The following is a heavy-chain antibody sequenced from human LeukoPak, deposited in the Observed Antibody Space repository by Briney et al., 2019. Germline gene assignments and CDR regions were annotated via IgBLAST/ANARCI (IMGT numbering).Heavy chain of an antibody. CDR3: AKAVAGNGPFDY. CDR1: GFTFSSFG. J-gene: IGHJ4*02. D-gene: IGHD6-19*01. CDR2: ISGSGGST. V-gene: IGHV3-23*01. Sequence: GGSLRLSCAASGFTFSSFGMSWVRQAPGKGLEWVSAISGSGGSTYYADSVKGRFTISRDNSKNTLYLQMNSLRAEDTAVYYCAKAVAGNGPFDYRGQGTLVTVSS.